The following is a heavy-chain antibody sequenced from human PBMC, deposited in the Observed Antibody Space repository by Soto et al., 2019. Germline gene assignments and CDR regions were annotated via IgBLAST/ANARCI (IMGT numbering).Heavy chain of an antibody. CDR1: GGTFNTYA. J-gene: IGHJ4*02. V-gene: IGHV1-69*19. Sequence: QVQLVQSGAEMKKPGSSVKVSCQSSGGTFNTYAMNWVRQAPGQGPEWMGDISPMFGAANYALKFQGRVTITADESTGTSYMQLGSLTSEYTALYFCAREVQVHTPAFVYWGQGTRFTVS. CDR2: ISPMFGAA. D-gene: IGHD2-15*01. CDR3: AREVQVHTPAFVY.